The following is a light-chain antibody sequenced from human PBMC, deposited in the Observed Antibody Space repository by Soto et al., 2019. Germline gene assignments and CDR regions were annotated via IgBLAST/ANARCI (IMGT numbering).Light chain of an antibody. CDR1: RSNIGSNT. Sequence: QSVMTQPPSASGTPVQRVTISCSGSRSNIGSNTVDWYQQFPGTAPKLLIYSNNQRHSGVPDRFSGSKSGTSASLAISGLKSEDEADYYCAAWNDSLNGPIFGGGTKLTV. CDR2: SNN. V-gene: IGLV1-44*01. CDR3: AAWNDSLNGPI. J-gene: IGLJ2*01.